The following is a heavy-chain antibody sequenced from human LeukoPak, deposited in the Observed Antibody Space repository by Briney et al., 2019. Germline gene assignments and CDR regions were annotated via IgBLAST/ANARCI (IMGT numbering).Heavy chain of an antibody. CDR2: ISGGGGTP. V-gene: IGHV3-23*01. D-gene: IGHD2-15*01. Sequence: GGSLRLSWAASGFTFSSYAMSWVRQAPGKGLEWVSTISGGGGTPYYADSVKGRFTISRDNSKNTLFLQMNSLRVEDTAVYYCAKSGLNRFDYWGQGALVTVSS. CDR3: AKSGLNRFDY. J-gene: IGHJ4*02. CDR1: GFTFSSYA.